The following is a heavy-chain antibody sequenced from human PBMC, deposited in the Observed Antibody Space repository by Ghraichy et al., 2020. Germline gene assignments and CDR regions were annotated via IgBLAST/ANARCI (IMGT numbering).Heavy chain of an antibody. V-gene: IGHV4-34*01. Sequence: SETLSLTCAVYGGSFSGYYWSWIRQPPGKGLEWIGEINHSGSTNYNPSLKSRVTISVDTSKNQFSLKLSSVTAADTAVYYCAREGGRGYYYYGMDVWGQGTTVTVSS. CDR1: GGSFSGYY. D-gene: IGHD3-16*01. CDR3: AREGGRGYYYYGMDV. J-gene: IGHJ6*02. CDR2: INHSGST.